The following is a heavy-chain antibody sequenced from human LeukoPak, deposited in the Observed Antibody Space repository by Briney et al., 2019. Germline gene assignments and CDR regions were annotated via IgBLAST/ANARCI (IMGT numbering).Heavy chain of an antibody. CDR3: AKSGPDYSNPFDY. Sequence: PGGSLRLSCAGSGFTFSSYPMSWVRQAPAKGLQWVSAISGGGGSAYYADSVKGRFTISRDNSKNTLYLQMNSLRAEDTAVYYCAKSGPDYSNPFDYWGQGTLVTVSS. J-gene: IGHJ4*02. CDR2: ISGGGGSA. CDR1: GFTFSSYP. D-gene: IGHD4-11*01. V-gene: IGHV3-23*01.